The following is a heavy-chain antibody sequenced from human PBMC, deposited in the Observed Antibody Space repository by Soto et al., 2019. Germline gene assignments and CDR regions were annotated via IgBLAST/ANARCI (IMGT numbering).Heavy chain of an antibody. Sequence: SETLSLTCTVSGGSISSSSYYWGWIRQPPGKGLEWIGSIYYSGSTYYNPSLKSRVTISVDTSKNQFSLKLSSVTAADTAVYYCARTRPGAEYYYGSGSYYNRPNDFDYWGQGTLVTVSS. J-gene: IGHJ4*02. CDR2: IYYSGST. CDR1: GGSISSSSYY. D-gene: IGHD3-10*01. CDR3: ARTRPGAEYYYGSGSYYNRPNDFDY. V-gene: IGHV4-39*01.